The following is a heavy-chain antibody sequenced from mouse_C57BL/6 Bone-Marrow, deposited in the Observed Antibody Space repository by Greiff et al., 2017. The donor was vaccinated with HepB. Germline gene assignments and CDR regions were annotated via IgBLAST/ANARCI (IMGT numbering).Heavy chain of an antibody. Sequence: QVQLKQSGAELVRPGTSVKVSCKASGYAFTNYLIEWVKQRPGQGLEWIGVINPGSGGTNYNEKFKGKATRTADKSSSTAYMQLSSLTSEDSAVYFCARSLIYYYGSSYDFDVWGTGTTVTVSS. CDR1: GYAFTNYL. CDR3: ARSLIYYYGSSYDFDV. V-gene: IGHV1-54*01. CDR2: INPGSGGT. D-gene: IGHD1-1*01. J-gene: IGHJ1*03.